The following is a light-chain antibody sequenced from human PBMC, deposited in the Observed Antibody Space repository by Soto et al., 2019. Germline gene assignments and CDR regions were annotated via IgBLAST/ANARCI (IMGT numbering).Light chain of an antibody. CDR1: SSDVGGYNY. Sequence: QSALTQPASVSGSPGQSITISCTGTSSDVGGYNYVSWYQQHPGEVPKLLIYEVTTRPSGVSNRFSGSKSGNTASLTISGLQAEDEADYYCSSFTTSNTWVFGGGTKVTVL. CDR3: SSFTTSNTWV. J-gene: IGLJ3*02. CDR2: EVT. V-gene: IGLV2-14*01.